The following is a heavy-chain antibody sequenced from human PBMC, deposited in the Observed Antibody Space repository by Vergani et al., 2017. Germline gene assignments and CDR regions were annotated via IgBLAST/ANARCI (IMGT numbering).Heavy chain of an antibody. CDR1: GYTFTSYG. CDR3: ARESRDYGSGSYSHGMDV. Sequence: QVQMVQSGAEVKKPGASVKVSCKASGYTFTSYGISWVRQAPGQGLEWMGWISAYNGNTNYAQKLQGRVTITTDTSTSTAYMERRSLRSDDTAVYYCARESRDYGSGSYSHGMDVWGQGTTVTVSS. J-gene: IGHJ6*02. D-gene: IGHD3-10*01. CDR2: ISAYNGNT. V-gene: IGHV1-18*01.